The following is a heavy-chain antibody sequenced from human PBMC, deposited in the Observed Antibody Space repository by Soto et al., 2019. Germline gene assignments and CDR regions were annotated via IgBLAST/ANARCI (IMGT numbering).Heavy chain of an antibody. CDR1: GGSISSYY. V-gene: IGHV4-59*01. D-gene: IGHD3-3*01. Sequence: PSETLSLTCTVSGGSISSYYWSWIRQPPGKGLEWIGYIYYSGSTNYNPSLKSRVTISVDTSKNQFSLKLSSVTAADTAVYYCASGPYDFWSGYPHYYYYMDVWGKGTTVTVSS. CDR3: ASGPYDFWSGYPHYYYYMDV. CDR2: IYYSGST. J-gene: IGHJ6*03.